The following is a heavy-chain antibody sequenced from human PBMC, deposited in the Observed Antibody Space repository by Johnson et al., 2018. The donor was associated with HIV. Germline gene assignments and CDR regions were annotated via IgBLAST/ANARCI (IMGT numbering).Heavy chain of an antibody. Sequence: VQLVESGGGLVQPGGSLRLSCAASGFAFSSYAMTWVRQAPGKGLEWVSSISGSGGSTYYADSVKGQFTISRDNSKNTLNLQMNGLRAEDTAVYHCAGDRASSSTSDAFDIWGQGTMVTVSS. D-gene: IGHD6-6*01. CDR3: AGDRASSSTSDAFDI. CDR1: GFAFSSYA. V-gene: IGHV3-23*04. J-gene: IGHJ3*02. CDR2: ISGSGGST.